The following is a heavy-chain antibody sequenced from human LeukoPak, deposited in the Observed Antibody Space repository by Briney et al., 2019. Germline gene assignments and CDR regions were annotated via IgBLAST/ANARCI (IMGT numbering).Heavy chain of an antibody. V-gene: IGHV3-21*01. CDR3: ARIGHSSGWYESSDYYYYGMDV. CDR2: ISSSSSYI. J-gene: IGHJ6*02. D-gene: IGHD6-19*01. Sequence: GGSLRLSCAASGFTFSSYSMNWVRQAPGKGLEWVSSISSSSSYIYYADSAKGRFTISRDNAKNSLYLQMNSLRAEDTAVYYCARIGHSSGWYESSDYYYYGMDVWGQGTTVTVSS. CDR1: GFTFSSYS.